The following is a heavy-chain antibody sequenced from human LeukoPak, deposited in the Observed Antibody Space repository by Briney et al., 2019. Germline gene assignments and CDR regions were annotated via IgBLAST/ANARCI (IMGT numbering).Heavy chain of an antibody. D-gene: IGHD2-15*01. CDR3: ARVGCSGGTCYDY. CDR2: ISSGSNYI. CDR1: GFTFSSYS. V-gene: IGHV3-21*01. J-gene: IGHJ4*02. Sequence: PGGPLRLSCAASGFTFSSYSMYWVRQAPGKGLEWVSFISSGSNYIYYIDSVKGRFTTSRDNAKNSLYLQMNSLRVEHTAIYYCARVGCSGGTCYDYWGQGTLVTVSS.